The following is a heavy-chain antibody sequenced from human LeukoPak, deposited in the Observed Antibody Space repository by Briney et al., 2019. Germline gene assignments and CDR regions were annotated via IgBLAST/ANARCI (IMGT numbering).Heavy chain of an antibody. Sequence: PGRSLRLSCAASGFTFDDYAMHWVRQAPGKGLDLVSGISWNSGSIGYADSVKGRFTISRDDAKNSLYLQMNSLRAEDTALYYCAKGRDKYQLLSKNWFDPWGQGTLVTVSS. CDR3: AKGRDKYQLLSKNWFDP. V-gene: IGHV3-9*01. J-gene: IGHJ5*02. D-gene: IGHD2-2*01. CDR1: GFTFDDYA. CDR2: ISWNSGSI.